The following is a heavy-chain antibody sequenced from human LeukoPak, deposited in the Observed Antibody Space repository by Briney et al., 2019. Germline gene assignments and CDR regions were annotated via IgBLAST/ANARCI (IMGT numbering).Heavy chain of an antibody. J-gene: IGHJ2*01. V-gene: IGHV1-69*13. Sequence: SVKVSCKASGGTFSSYAISWVRQAPGQGLEWMGGIIPIFGTANYAQKFQGRVTITADESTSTAYMELSSLRSEDTAVYYCASSGSGWSPLWYFDLWGRGTLVTVSS. D-gene: IGHD6-19*01. CDR1: GGTFSSYA. CDR3: ASSGSGWSPLWYFDL. CDR2: IIPIFGTA.